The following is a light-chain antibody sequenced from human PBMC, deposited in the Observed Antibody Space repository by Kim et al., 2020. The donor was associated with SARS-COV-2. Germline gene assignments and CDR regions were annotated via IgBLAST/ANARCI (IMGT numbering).Light chain of an antibody. CDR1: SLRTYY. CDR2: GKN. CDR3: NCRGSKDNVL. J-gene: IGLJ2*01. Sequence: AWVQPARIPCKGVSLRTYYATWYQQKPRHAPIVVIYGKNNSPSGIPVRFSGASAVETASLTITGTPAGDEADYYCNCRGSKDNVLFGGGTQLTVL. V-gene: IGLV3-19*01.